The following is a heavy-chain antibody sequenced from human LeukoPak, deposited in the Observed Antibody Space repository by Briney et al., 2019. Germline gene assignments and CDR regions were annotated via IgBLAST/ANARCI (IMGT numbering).Heavy chain of an antibody. CDR3: ARETMRPVPPNYFFYYYMDV. J-gene: IGHJ6*03. CDR2: IYYSGYT. CDR1: GGSISSYY. V-gene: IGHV4-59*01. Sequence: SETLSLTCTVSGGSISSYYWSWIRQPPGKGLKWIGNIYYSGYTTYSPSLRSRVTISVDTSKNQFSLKLSSVTAADTAVYYCARETMRPVPPNYFFYYYMDVWGKGTTVIISS. D-gene: IGHD3-22*01.